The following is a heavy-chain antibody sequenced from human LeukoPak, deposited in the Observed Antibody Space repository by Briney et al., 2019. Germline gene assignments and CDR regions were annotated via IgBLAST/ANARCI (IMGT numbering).Heavy chain of an antibody. CDR2: IATSNDYI. CDR1: GFTFSTYS. CDR3: ARRRSITILRGVAISDGFDI. D-gene: IGHD3-10*01. Sequence: PGGSLRLSCAASGFTFSTYSMNWVRQAPGKGLEWVSSIATSNDYIYYAGSLKGRFTISRDNAKNSLYLHMNSLRPDDTAVYYCARRRSITILRGVAISDGFDIWGQGTKVTVS. V-gene: IGHV3-21*06. J-gene: IGHJ3*02.